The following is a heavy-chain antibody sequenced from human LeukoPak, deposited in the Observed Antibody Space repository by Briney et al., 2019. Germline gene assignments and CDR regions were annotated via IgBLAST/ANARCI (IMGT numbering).Heavy chain of an antibody. CDR1: GGSISSGGYY. Sequence: SETLSLTCTVSGGSISSGGYYWSWIRQHPGKGLEWIGYIYYSGSTYYNPSLKSRVTISVDTSKNQFSLKLSSVTAADTAVYYCARDQDGDYFDCWGQGTLVTVSS. CDR3: ARDQDGDYFDC. D-gene: IGHD6-6*01. V-gene: IGHV4-31*03. J-gene: IGHJ4*02. CDR2: IYYSGST.